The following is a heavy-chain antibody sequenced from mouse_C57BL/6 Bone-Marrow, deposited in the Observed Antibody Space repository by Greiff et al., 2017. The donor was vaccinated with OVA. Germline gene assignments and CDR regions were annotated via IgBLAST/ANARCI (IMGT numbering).Heavy chain of an antibody. D-gene: IGHD1-1*01. V-gene: IGHV1-50*01. Sequence: QVQLKQPGAELVKPGASVKLSCKASGYTFTSYWMQWVKQRPGQGLEWIGEIDPSDSYTNYNQKFKGKATLTVDTSSSTAYMQLSSLTSEDSAVYYCARGTVVPVMDYWGQGTSVTVSS. CDR1: GYTFTSYW. CDR2: IDPSDSYT. CDR3: ARGTVVPVMDY. J-gene: IGHJ4*01.